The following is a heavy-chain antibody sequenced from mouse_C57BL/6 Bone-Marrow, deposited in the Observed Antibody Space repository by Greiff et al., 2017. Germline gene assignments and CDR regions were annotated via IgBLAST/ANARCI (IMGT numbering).Heavy chain of an antibody. V-gene: IGHV1-69*01. Sequence: QVQLQQSGAELVMPWASVTLSCKASGYTFTSCWMHRVKRRPGQGLLWIGEIVPSDSYTNYNQKFKGKSTLTLDKSSSTAYMQLSSLTSEDSAVYYCAREGDYDFMDYWGQGTSVTVSS. CDR2: IVPSDSYT. CDR1: GYTFTSCW. D-gene: IGHD2-4*01. J-gene: IGHJ4*01. CDR3: AREGDYDFMDY.